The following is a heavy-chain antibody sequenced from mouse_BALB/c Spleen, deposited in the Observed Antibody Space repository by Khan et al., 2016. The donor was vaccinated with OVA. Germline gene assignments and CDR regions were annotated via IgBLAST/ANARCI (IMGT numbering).Heavy chain of an antibody. CDR2: INPSNGGT. CDR3: TRSGWAAFAY. Sequence: QVQLQQPGAELVKPGASVKLSCKASGYTFTSYYIYWVKQRPGQGLEWIGGINPSNGGTYFNEKFESKATLTVDKSSSTAFMQVSSLTSEDSAGYYGTRSGWAAFAYWGQGTLVTVSA. CDR1: GYTFTSYY. J-gene: IGHJ3*01. D-gene: IGHD1-1*02. V-gene: IGHV1S81*02.